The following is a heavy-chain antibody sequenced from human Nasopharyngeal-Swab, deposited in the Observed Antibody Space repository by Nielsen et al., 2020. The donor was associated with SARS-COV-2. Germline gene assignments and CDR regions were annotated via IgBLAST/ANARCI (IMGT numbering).Heavy chain of an antibody. V-gene: IGHV3-21*01. J-gene: IGHJ4*02. D-gene: IGHD2-8*01. CDR3: ARAEGGLYAPDY. CDR1: GFTFSSYS. Sequence: GESLKISCAASGFTFSSYSMNWVRQAPGKGLEWVSSISSSSSYIYYADSVKGRFTISRDNAKNSLYLQMNSLRADDTAVYYCARAEGGLYAPDYWGQGTLVTVSS. CDR2: ISSSSSYI.